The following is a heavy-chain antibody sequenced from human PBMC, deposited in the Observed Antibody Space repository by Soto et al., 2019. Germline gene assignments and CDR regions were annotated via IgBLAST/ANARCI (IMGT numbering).Heavy chain of an antibody. V-gene: IGHV4-4*07. D-gene: IGHD3-22*01. Sequence: QVQLQESGPGLARPSETLSLTCSVSGGSISGYYWSWIRQPAGKGLEWVGRIYASGRTNYAPSLQSRVTLSLDTSENQFSLRLISVTAADTAIYYCARGEIRGYDYWGQGTLVTVS. J-gene: IGHJ4*02. CDR3: ARGEIRGYDY. CDR1: GGSISGYY. CDR2: IYASGRT.